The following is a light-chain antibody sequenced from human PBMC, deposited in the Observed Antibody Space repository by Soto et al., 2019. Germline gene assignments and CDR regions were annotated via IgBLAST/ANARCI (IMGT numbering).Light chain of an antibody. Sequence: DIVLTQSPATLSLSPGERATLSCRASQSVSTYLAWYQQRPGQAPRLLIYGASNRATGIPVRFSGSGSGTDFTLTISRLEPEDFAVYYYQQRRSWPPTFGGGTKVEIK. V-gene: IGKV3-11*01. CDR2: GAS. CDR1: QSVSTY. CDR3: QQRRSWPPT. J-gene: IGKJ4*01.